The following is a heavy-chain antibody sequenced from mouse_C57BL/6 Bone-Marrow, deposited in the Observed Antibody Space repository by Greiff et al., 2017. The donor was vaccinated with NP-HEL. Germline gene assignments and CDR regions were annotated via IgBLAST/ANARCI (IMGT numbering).Heavy chain of an antibody. J-gene: IGHJ3*01. Sequence: QVQLQQPGAELVMPGASVKLSCKASGYTFTSYWMHWVKQRPGQGLEWIGEIDPSDSYTNYNQKFKGKSTLTVDKSSSTAYMPLSSLTSEDSAVYYCARKGYGSSYAYWGQGTLVTVSA. CDR3: ARKGYGSSYAY. CDR2: IDPSDSYT. V-gene: IGHV1-69*01. D-gene: IGHD1-1*01. CDR1: GYTFTSYW.